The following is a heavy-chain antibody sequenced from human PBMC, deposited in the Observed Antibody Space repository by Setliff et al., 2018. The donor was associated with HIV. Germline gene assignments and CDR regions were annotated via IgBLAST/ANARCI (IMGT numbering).Heavy chain of an antibody. CDR2: ISYSGST. Sequence: PSETLSLTCTVSGGSISSGGYYWSWIRQHPGKGLEWIGYISYSGSTYSNPSLKSRVTISADTSKNQISLKLNSVTAADTAVYYCARGIGPLPNWENFYYSMDVWGKGTTVTVSS. CDR1: GGSISSGGYY. CDR3: ARGIGPLPNWENFYYSMDV. V-gene: IGHV4-39*01. D-gene: IGHD1-26*01. J-gene: IGHJ6*03.